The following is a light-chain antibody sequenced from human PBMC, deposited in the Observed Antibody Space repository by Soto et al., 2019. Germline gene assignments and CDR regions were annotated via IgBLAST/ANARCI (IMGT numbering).Light chain of an antibody. CDR3: SSYTSSSTLLYV. CDR2: EVT. CDR1: SSDVGGYNR. Sequence: QSALTQPASVSGSPGQSITISCTGTSSDVGGYNRVSWYQQHPGKAPKRMIYEVTNRPSGVSIRFSGSKSGNTASLTISGLQPEDEADYYCSSYTSSSTLLYVFGTGTKLTVL. J-gene: IGLJ1*01. V-gene: IGLV2-14*01.